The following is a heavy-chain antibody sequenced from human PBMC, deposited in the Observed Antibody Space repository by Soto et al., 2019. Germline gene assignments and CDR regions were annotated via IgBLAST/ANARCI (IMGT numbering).Heavy chain of an antibody. J-gene: IGHJ4*02. Sequence: GASVKVSCKVSGYTLTELSMHWVRQAPGKGLEWMGGFDPEDGETIYAQKFQGRVTTTEDTSTDTAYMELSSLRSEDTAVYYCATVTRAVAGASTPPFDYWGQGTLVTVSS. D-gene: IGHD6-19*01. V-gene: IGHV1-24*01. CDR3: ATVTRAVAGASTPPFDY. CDR2: FDPEDGET. CDR1: GYTLTELS.